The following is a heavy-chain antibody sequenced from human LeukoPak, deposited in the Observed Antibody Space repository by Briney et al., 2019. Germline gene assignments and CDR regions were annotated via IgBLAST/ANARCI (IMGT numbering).Heavy chain of an antibody. CDR3: TSDAYGAGRPNDY. CDR1: GLPLRSPL. V-gene: IGHV3-73*01. CDR2: IRSKANSYAT. Sequence: GGPLRPSCAPSGLPLRSPLRHWVAQPSGKGGGGVGRIRSKANSYATAYAASAKGRFTISRDDSMNTAYLQMNSRKTEDTAVYYCTSDAYGAGRPNDYWGQGTLVTVSS. D-gene: IGHD3-10*01. J-gene: IGHJ4*02.